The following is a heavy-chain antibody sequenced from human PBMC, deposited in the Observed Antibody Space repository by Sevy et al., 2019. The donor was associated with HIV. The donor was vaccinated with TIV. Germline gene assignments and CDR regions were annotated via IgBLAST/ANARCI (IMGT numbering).Heavy chain of an antibody. CDR2: IYSAHST. Sequence: GGSLRLSCAASGFTVSTKYMSWVRQAPGKGLEWVSVIYSAHSTYYTDSVKGRFTISRDNSKNPLYLQMNSLRAEDTAVYYCARGKLDYGDYYYFDYWGQGTLVTVSS. CDR1: GFTVSTKY. V-gene: IGHV3-53*01. J-gene: IGHJ4*02. CDR3: ARGKLDYGDYYYFDY. D-gene: IGHD4-17*01.